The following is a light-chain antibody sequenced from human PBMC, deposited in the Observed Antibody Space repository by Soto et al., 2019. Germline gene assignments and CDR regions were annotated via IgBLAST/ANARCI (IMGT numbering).Light chain of an antibody. V-gene: IGKV3-15*01. CDR1: QSVGSK. CDR3: HQYNHWLTWT. CDR2: SAS. J-gene: IGKJ1*01. Sequence: EIVMTQSPATLSLSPGQRATLSCRASQSVGSKLAWYQQRPGQAPRLLIYSASTRATGIPARFSGSGSGTEFTLTISSLQSEDFAVYYCHQYNHWLTWTFS.